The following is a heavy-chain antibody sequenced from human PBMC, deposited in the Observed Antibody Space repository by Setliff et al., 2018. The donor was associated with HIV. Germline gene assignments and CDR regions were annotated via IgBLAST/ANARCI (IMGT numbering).Heavy chain of an antibody. CDR2: IYPGDSDT. CDR1: GYSFTSYW. J-gene: IGHJ4*02. V-gene: IGHV5-51*01. Sequence: GESLKISCKGSGYSFTSYWIGWVRQMPGKGLEWMGIIYPGDSDTRYNPSFQAQVTISADKSISTAYLQWSSLKASDNAMYYCAGHLTPAAGTSTPPRDIDDWGQGTLVTVSS. CDR3: AGHLTPAAGTSTPPRDIDD. D-gene: IGHD6-13*01.